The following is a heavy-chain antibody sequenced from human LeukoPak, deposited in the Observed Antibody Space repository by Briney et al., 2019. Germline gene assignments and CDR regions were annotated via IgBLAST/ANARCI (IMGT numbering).Heavy chain of an antibody. CDR3: ARGVTFGGVIVNDAFDI. CDR1: GFTFSNAW. CDR2: IYTSGST. J-gene: IGHJ3*02. Sequence: GSLRLSCAASGFTFSNAWMNWVRQAPGKGLEWIGRIYTSGSTNYNPSLKSRVTMSVDTSKNQFSLKLSSVTAADTAVYYCARGVTFGGVIVNDAFDIWGQGTMVTVSS. D-gene: IGHD3-16*02. V-gene: IGHV4-4*07.